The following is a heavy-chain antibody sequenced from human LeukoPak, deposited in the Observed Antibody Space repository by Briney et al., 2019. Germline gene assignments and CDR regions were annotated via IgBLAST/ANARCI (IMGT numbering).Heavy chain of an antibody. D-gene: IGHD5-12*01. Sequence: SETLSLTCAVSGGSISSGGYSWSWIRQPPGKGLEWIGYIYHSGSTYYNPSLKSRVTISVDRSKNQFSLKLSSVTAADTAVYYCARGLRRELYFDYWGQGTLVTVSS. V-gene: IGHV4-30-2*01. CDR3: ARGLRRELYFDY. J-gene: IGHJ4*02. CDR2: IYHSGST. CDR1: GGSISSGGYS.